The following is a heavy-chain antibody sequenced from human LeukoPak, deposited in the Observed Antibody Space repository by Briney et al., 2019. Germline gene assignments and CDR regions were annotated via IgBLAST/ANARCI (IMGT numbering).Heavy chain of an antibody. V-gene: IGHV4-59*08. CDR3: ARHPLRGGFDT. CDR2: IYYSGTT. CDR1: GGSISSYY. D-gene: IGHD5-12*01. Sequence: SETLSLTCTDSGGSISSYYWSWIRQPPGKGLEWIGYIYYSGTTRYNPSLKSRVTISLDTSKDQFSVTLISMTAADTALYYCARHPLRGGFDTWGQGVLVTVSS. J-gene: IGHJ4*02.